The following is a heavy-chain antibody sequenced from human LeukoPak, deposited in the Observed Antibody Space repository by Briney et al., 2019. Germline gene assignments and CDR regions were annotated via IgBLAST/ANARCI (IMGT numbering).Heavy chain of an antibody. CDR3: ARDAGLNG. D-gene: IGHD3/OR15-3a*01. CDR2: TRHKAKNYTT. V-gene: IGHV3-72*01. J-gene: IGHJ6*02. Sequence: GGSLRLSCAASGLTFSDHNMEWVRQAPGKGLEWVGRTRHKAKNYTTEYAASVKGRFIISRDDSKDSVYLQMNSLKIEDTAVYYCARDAGLNGWGQGTTVTVSS. CDR1: GLTFSDHN.